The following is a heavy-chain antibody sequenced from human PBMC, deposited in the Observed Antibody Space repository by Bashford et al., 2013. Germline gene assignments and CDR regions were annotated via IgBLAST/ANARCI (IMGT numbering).Heavy chain of an antibody. CDR1: GYTFTGYY. J-gene: IGHJ4*02. V-gene: IGHV1-2*04. CDR3: ARAQGYYDSSGYPAYFDY. CDR2: INPNSGGT. Sequence: ASVKVSCKASGYTFTGYYMHWVRQAPGQGLEWMGWINPNSGGTNYAQKFQGWVTMTRDTSISTAYMELSRLRSDDTAVYYCARAQGYYDSSGYPAYFDYWGQGTLVTVSS. D-gene: IGHD3-22*01.